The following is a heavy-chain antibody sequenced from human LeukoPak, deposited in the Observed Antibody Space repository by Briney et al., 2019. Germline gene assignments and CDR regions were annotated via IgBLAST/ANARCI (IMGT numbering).Heavy chain of an antibody. CDR3: ARDGDYYDSSGYLLDP. CDR1: GGSISSSSYY. Sequence: SETLSLTCTVSGGSISSSSYYWGWIRQPPGKGLEWIGSIYYSGSTYYNPSLKSRVTISVDTSKNQFSLKLSSVTAADTAVYYCARDGDYYDSSGYLLDPWGQGTLVTVSS. V-gene: IGHV4-39*07. D-gene: IGHD3-22*01. J-gene: IGHJ5*02. CDR2: IYYSGST.